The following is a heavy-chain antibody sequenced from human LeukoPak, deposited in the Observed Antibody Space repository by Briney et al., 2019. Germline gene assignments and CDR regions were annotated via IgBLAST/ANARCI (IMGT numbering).Heavy chain of an antibody. V-gene: IGHV3-30*03. CDR2: ISYDGSNK. D-gene: IGHD3-10*01. Sequence: PGGSLRLSCAASGFTFSSYGMHWVRQAPGKGLEWVAVISYDGSNKYYADSVKGRFTISRDNSKNTLYLQMNSLRAEDTAVYYCAGDYGRPGDAFDIWGQGTMVTASS. CDR3: AGDYGRPGDAFDI. J-gene: IGHJ3*02. CDR1: GFTFSSYG.